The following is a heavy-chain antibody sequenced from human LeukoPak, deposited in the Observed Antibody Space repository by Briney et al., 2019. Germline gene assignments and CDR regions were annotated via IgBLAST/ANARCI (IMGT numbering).Heavy chain of an antibody. CDR3: AISWGGALDY. CDR1: GFTFSKYW. D-gene: IGHD6-13*01. J-gene: IGHJ4*02. Sequence: HPGGSLRLSCVASGFTFSKYWMSWVRQAPGKGLEWVANIKKDGSEKDYVDSVKGRFTISRDNAKNSLYLQINSLRAEDTAVYYCAISWGGALDYWGQGIPVTVSS. CDR2: IKKDGSEK. V-gene: IGHV3-7*03.